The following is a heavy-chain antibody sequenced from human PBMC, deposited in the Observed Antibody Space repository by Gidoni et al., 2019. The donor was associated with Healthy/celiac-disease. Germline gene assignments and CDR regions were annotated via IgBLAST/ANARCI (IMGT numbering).Heavy chain of an antibody. Sequence: EVQLVESGGGLVQPGGSLRLSCAASGFTFSSYEMNWVRQAPGKGLEWVSYISSSGSTIYYADSVKGRFTISRDNAKNSLYLQMNSLRAEDTAVYYCARDGTYDFWSGFTHREKPYYYYGMDVWGQGTTVTVSS. CDR1: GFTFSSYE. J-gene: IGHJ6*02. CDR3: ARDGTYDFWSGFTHREKPYYYYGMDV. CDR2: ISSSGSTI. V-gene: IGHV3-48*03. D-gene: IGHD3-3*01.